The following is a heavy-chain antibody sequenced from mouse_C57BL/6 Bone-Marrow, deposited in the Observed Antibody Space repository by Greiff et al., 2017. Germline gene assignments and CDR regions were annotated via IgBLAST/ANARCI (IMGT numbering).Heavy chain of an antibody. D-gene: IGHD1-1*01. CDR1: GYAFSSYW. CDR2: IYPGDGDT. Sequence: LVESGAELVKPGASVKISCKASGYAFSSYWMNWVKQRPGKGLEWIGQIYPGDGDTNYNGKFKGKATLTADKSSSTAYMQLSSLTSEDSAVYFCARHYYGTGALFAYWGQGTLVTVSA. CDR3: ARHYYGTGALFAY. J-gene: IGHJ3*01. V-gene: IGHV1-80*01.